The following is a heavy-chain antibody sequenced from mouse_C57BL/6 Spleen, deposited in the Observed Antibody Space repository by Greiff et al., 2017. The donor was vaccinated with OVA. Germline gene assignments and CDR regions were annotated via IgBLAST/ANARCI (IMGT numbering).Heavy chain of an antibody. CDR1: GFSLSTSGMG. CDR3: ARHNMAPYYFDY. Sequence: QVQLKECGPGILQSSQTLSLTCSFSGFSLSTSGMGVSWIRQPSGKGLEWLAHIYWDDDKRYNPSLKSRLTISKDTSRNQVFLKSTSVDTADTATYYCARHNMAPYYFDYWGQGTTLTVSS. D-gene: IGHD1-3*01. CDR2: IYWDDDK. J-gene: IGHJ2*01. V-gene: IGHV8-12*01.